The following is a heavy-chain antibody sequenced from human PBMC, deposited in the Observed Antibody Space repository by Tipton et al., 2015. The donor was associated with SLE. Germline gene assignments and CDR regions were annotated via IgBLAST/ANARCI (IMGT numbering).Heavy chain of an antibody. CDR3: ARDPTPYYDFWSGYPWVDYSDY. D-gene: IGHD3-3*01. CDR1: GGSISSSSYY. CDR2: IYYSGST. V-gene: IGHV4-39*07. Sequence: TLSLTCTVSGGSISSSSYYWGWIRQPPGKGLEWIGSIYYSGSTYYNPSLKSGVTISVDTSKNQFSLKLSSVTAADTAVYYCARDPTPYYDFWSGYPWVDYSDYWGQGTLVAVSS. J-gene: IGHJ4*02.